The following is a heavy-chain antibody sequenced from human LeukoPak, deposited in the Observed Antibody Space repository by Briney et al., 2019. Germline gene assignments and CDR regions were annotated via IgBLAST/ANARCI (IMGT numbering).Heavy chain of an antibody. Sequence: PSETLSLTCTVSGGSISSSSYYWGWIRQPPGKGLEWIGSIYYSGSTNYNPSLKSRVTISVDTSKNQFSLKLSSVTAADTAVYYCARGRGGSRTFDIWGQGTMVTVSS. CDR1: GGSISSSSYY. V-gene: IGHV4-39*07. CDR2: IYYSGST. J-gene: IGHJ3*02. CDR3: ARGRGGSRTFDI. D-gene: IGHD4-23*01.